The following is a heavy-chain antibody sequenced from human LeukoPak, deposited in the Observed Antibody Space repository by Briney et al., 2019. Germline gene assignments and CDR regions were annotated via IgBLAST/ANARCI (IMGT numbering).Heavy chain of an antibody. CDR2: IYTSGST. D-gene: IGHD6-13*01. CDR3: ARRGSSWTLDY. V-gene: IGHV4-61*02. CDR1: GGSISSGSYY. J-gene: IGHJ4*02. Sequence: PSQTLSLTCTVSGGSISSGSYYWSWIRQPAGKGLEWIGRIYTSGSTNYNPSLKSRVTISVDTSKNQFSLKLSSVTAADTAVYYCARRGSSWTLDYWGQGTLVTVSS.